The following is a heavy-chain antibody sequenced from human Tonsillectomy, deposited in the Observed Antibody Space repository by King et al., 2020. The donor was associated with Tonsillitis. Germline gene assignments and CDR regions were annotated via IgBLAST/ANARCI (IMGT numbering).Heavy chain of an antibody. CDR3: ARRPYGANAFEI. V-gene: IGHV4-59*08. CDR1: GGSISSYY. J-gene: IGHJ3*02. Sequence: QLQESGPGLLKPSENLSLTCTVSGGSISSYYWNWIRHPPGKGLEWIGYIYYNGITNYNPSLKSRVTMSVDTSKNQFSLKLSSVTAADTAVYYCARRPYGANAFEIWGQGTMVTVSS. D-gene: IGHD4/OR15-4a*01. CDR2: IYYNGIT.